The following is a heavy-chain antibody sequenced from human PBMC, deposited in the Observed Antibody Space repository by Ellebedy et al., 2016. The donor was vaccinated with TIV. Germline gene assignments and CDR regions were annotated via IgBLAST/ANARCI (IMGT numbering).Heavy chain of an antibody. CDR3: AKYGDSRGFFDY. D-gene: IGHD2-21*02. CDR1: GFTFTRYT. V-gene: IGHV3-23*01. Sequence: GESLKISCLVSGFTFTRYTFNWVRQAPGKGLEWVSVITIDGTTTYYADSVKGRFTISRDNSKNTLFLQMNSLRAEDTAIYYCAKYGDSRGFFDYWGQGTLVTVSS. CDR2: ITIDGTTT. J-gene: IGHJ4*02.